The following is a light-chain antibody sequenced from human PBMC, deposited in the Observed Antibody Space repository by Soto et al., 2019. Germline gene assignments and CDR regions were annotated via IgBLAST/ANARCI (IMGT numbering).Light chain of an antibody. CDR1: SSNIGAGYD. Sequence: QSVLTQPPSVSGAPGQRVTISCTGSSSNIGAGYDVHWYQQHPGTAPKLLIYANGNRPSGVPDRFSGSKSGTSASLAITGLQAEDEADYYCQSYDSSLSVYVFGTGTKVTVL. CDR2: ANG. CDR3: QSYDSSLSVYV. V-gene: IGLV1-40*01. J-gene: IGLJ1*01.